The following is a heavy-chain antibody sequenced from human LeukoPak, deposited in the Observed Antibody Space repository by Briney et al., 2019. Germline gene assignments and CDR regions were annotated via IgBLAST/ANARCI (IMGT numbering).Heavy chain of an antibody. J-gene: IGHJ4*02. D-gene: IGHD6-13*01. Sequence: SETLSLTCTVSGGSISSSSYSWGWIRQPPGKGLEWIGSIYYSGNTYYNPSLKSRVTISVDTSKNQFSLKLSSVTAADTAVYYCARHYSSWYYFDYWGQGTLVTVSS. CDR1: GGSISSSSYS. CDR2: IYYSGNT. V-gene: IGHV4-39*01. CDR3: ARHYSSWYYFDY.